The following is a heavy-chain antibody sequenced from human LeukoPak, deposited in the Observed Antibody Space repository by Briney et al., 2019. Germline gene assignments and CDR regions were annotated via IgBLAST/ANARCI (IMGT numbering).Heavy chain of an antibody. CDR3: ARDGAAGKNY. Sequence: GGSLRLSCAASGFTFSGYSMNWVRQAPGKGLEWVSSISSSSSYIYYADSVKGRFTISRDNAKNSLYLQMNSLRAEDTAVYYCARDGAAGKNYWGQGTLVTVSS. D-gene: IGHD6-13*01. V-gene: IGHV3-21*01. J-gene: IGHJ4*02. CDR1: GFTFSGYS. CDR2: ISSSSSYI.